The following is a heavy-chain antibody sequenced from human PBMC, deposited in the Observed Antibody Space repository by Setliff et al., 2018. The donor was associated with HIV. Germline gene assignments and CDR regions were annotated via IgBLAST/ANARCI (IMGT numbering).Heavy chain of an antibody. CDR3: ARVPTVTTVDY. CDR1: GFTFSSYA. J-gene: IGHJ4*02. Sequence: AGGSLRLSCAASGFTFSSYAMHWVRQAPGKGLEWVAVISYDGSNKYYADSVKGRFTISRDNSKNTLYLQMNSLRAEDTAVYYCARVPTVTTVDYWGQGTLVTVSS. V-gene: IGHV3-30*04. CDR2: ISYDGSNK. D-gene: IGHD4-17*01.